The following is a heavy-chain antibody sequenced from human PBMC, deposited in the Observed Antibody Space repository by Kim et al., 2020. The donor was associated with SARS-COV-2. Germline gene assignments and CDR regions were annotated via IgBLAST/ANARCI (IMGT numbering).Heavy chain of an antibody. Sequence: SETLSLTCAVYGGSFSGFHWSWIRQPPGKGLEWIGEINHSGSTNYNPSLKSRVTISVDTSKSQFSLKLNFVTAADTAVYYCARGRAGVVPSPMLGIGPHYDYHAMQVWGRGTRVTVPS. D-gene: IGHD2-2*01. CDR1: GGSFSGFH. CDR2: INHSGST. CDR3: ARGRAGVVPSPMLGIGPHYDYHAMQV. J-gene: IGHJ6*02. V-gene: IGHV4-34*01.